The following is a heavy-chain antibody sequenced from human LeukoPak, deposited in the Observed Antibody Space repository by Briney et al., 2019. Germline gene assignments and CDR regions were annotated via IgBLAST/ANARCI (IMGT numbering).Heavy chain of an antibody. CDR3: ARGCGGNCYLNDY. Sequence: GGSLRLSCAASGFTFSTYWMHWVRQAPGKGLEWVSSISPSTSYTYYADSVKGRFTVSRDNAKNSLYLQMNSLRAEDTAVYYCARGCGGNCYLNDYWGQGTLVTVSS. J-gene: IGHJ4*02. D-gene: IGHD2-15*01. CDR2: ISPSTSYT. V-gene: IGHV3-21*01. CDR1: GFTFSTYW.